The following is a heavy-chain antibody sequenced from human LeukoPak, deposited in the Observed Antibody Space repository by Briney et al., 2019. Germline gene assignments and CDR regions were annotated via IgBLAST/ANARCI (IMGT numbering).Heavy chain of an antibody. CDR1: GGSISSGDYY. D-gene: IGHD5-18*01. J-gene: IGHJ4*02. V-gene: IGHV4-30-4*01. CDR2: IYYSGST. CDR3: AKMRSGYNYGPIDY. Sequence: SQTLSLTCTVFGGSISSGDYYWGWIRQPPGKGLEWIGYIYYSGSTYYNPSLKSRVTISVDTSKNQFSLKLSSVTAADTAVYYCAKMRSGYNYGPIDYWGQGTLVTVSS.